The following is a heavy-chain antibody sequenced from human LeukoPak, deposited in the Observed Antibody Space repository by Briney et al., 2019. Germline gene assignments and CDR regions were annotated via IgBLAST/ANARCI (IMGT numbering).Heavy chain of an antibody. CDR3: AKSVLNEATQHYYYYMDV. Sequence: GGSLRLSCAASGFTFSSYAMSWVRQAPGKGLEWVSAISGSGGSTYYADSEKGRFTISRDNSKNTLYLQMNSLRAEDTAVNHCAKSVLNEATQHYYYYMDVWGKGTTVTVSS. J-gene: IGHJ6*03. D-gene: IGHD5-24*01. V-gene: IGHV3-23*01. CDR2: ISGSGGST. CDR1: GFTFSSYA.